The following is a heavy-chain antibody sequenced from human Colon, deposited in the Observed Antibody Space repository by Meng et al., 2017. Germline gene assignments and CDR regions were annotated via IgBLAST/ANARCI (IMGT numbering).Heavy chain of an antibody. CDR1: GVSVTSGQF. J-gene: IGHJ4*02. CDR2: FHYTGPI. CDR3: AASSGWYRIDS. Sequence: QAQLQEPGPGLVKPSVTLSLTCGVSGVSVTSGQFWTWVRQPPGKGLEWIGEFHYTGPINYKPSLMSRVTISVDASRNQFSLRLTSVTAADTAVYYCAASSGWYRIDSWGQGTLVTVSS. V-gene: IGHV4-4*02. D-gene: IGHD6-19*01.